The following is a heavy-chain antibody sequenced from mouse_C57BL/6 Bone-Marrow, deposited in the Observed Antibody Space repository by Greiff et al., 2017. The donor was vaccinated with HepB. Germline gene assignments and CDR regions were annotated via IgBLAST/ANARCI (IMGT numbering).Heavy chain of an antibody. J-gene: IGHJ1*03. CDR3: ARDYYYGSSRHWYFDV. CDR1: GFTFSDYY. CDR2: INYDGSST. V-gene: IGHV5-16*01. Sequence: EVKLVESEGGLVQPGSSMKLSCTASGFTFSDYYMAWVRQVPEKGLEWVANINYDGSSTYYLDSLKSRFIISRDNAKNILYLQMSSLKSEDTATYYCARDYYYGSSRHWYFDVWGTGTTVTVSS. D-gene: IGHD1-1*01.